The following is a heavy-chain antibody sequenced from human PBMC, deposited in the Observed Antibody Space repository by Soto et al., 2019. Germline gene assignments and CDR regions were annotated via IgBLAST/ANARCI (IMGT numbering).Heavy chain of an antibody. CDR2: ISYDGSNK. CDR1: GFTFSSYG. J-gene: IGHJ4*02. D-gene: IGHD2-15*01. V-gene: IGHV3-30*18. CDR3: AKDILVASPHPPAAVDY. Sequence: PGGSLRLSCAASGFTFSSYGMHWVRQAPGKGLEWVAVISYDGSNKYYADSVKGRFTISRDNSKNTLYLQMNSLRAEDTAVYYCAKDILVASPHPPAAVDYWGQGTLVTVSS.